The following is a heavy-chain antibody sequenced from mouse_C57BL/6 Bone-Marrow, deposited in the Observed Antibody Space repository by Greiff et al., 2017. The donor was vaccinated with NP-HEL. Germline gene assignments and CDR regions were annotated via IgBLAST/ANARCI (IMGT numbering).Heavy chain of an antibody. CDR1: GYTFTNYW. Sequence: VKLQESGAELVRPGTSVKMSCKASGYTFTNYWIGWAKQRPGHGLEWIGDIYPGGGYTNYNEKFKGKATLTSDKSSSTAYMQFSSLTSEDSAIYYCARIGYYWYFDVWGTGTTVTVSS. D-gene: IGHD2-2*01. CDR2: IYPGGGYT. V-gene: IGHV1-63*01. J-gene: IGHJ1*03. CDR3: ARIGYYWYFDV.